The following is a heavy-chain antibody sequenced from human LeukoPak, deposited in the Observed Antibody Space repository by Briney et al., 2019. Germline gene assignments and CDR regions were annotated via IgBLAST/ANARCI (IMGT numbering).Heavy chain of an antibody. CDR3: ARTTEGGYSYGYFYYYYMDV. V-gene: IGHV4-59*01. CDR1: GGSISSYY. D-gene: IGHD5-18*01. Sequence: ETSETLSLTCTVSGGSISSYYWSWIRQPPGKGLEGIGYIYYSGSTNYKSSRKSRVTISVDTSKNQFSLKLSSVTAADTAVYYCARTTEGGYSYGYFYYYYMDVWGKGTTVTISS. CDR2: IYYSGST. J-gene: IGHJ6*03.